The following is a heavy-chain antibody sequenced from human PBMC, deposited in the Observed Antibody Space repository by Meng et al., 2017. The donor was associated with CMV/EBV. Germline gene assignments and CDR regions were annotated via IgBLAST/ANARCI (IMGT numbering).Heavy chain of an antibody. CDR1: GFTFSSYA. CDR3: AGDPAISMVRGVISDY. D-gene: IGHD3-10*01. CDR2: ISYDGSNK. J-gene: IGHJ4*02. Sequence: GGSLRLSCAASGFTFSSYAMHWVRQAPGKGLEWVAVISYDGSNKYYADSVKGRFTISRDNSKNTLYLQMNSLRAEDTAVYYCAGDPAISMVRGVISDYWGQGTLVTVSS. V-gene: IGHV3-30-3*01.